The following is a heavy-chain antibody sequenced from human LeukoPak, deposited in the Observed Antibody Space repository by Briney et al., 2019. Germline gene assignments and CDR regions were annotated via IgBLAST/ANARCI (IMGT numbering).Heavy chain of an antibody. Sequence: SETLSLTCAVSGDSIASTKWWSWVRQPPGKGLEWIGEINHSGSTNYNASLKSRLTISVDTSKNQFSLKLSSATAADTAVYYCARVGPYKITMVRGIMGYFDSWGQGNLVTVSS. J-gene: IGHJ4*02. D-gene: IGHD3-10*01. V-gene: IGHV4-4*02. CDR1: GDSIASTKW. CDR2: INHSGST. CDR3: ARVGPYKITMVRGIMGYFDS.